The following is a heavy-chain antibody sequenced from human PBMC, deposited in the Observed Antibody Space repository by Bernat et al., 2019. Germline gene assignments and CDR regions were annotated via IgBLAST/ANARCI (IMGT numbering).Heavy chain of an antibody. D-gene: IGHD4-11*01. J-gene: IGHJ6*02. CDR3: ARVNQSPLDYRGAYYYYGMDV. CDR2: IWYDGSNK. CDR1: GFTFSSYG. V-gene: IGHV3-33*01. Sequence: QVQLVESGGGVVQPGRSLRLSCAASGFTFSSYGMHWVRQAPGKGLEWVAVIWYDGSNKYYADSVKGRFTFSRDNSKNTLYLQMNSLRAEDTAVYYCARVNQSPLDYRGAYYYYGMDVWGQGTTVTVSS.